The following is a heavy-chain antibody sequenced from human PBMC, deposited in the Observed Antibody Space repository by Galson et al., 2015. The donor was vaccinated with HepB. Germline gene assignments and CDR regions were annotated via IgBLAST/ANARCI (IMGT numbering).Heavy chain of an antibody. CDR3: ARDAPGGETIYDY. CDR1: GDRVSSDSAA. CDR2: TYYMSHWYY. V-gene: IGHV6-1*01. Sequence: CAISGDRVSSDSAAWNWIRQSPSRGLEWLGRTYYMSHWYYDYAASVKSRIIINADTSRNQFSLQLNSVSPEDTAVYYCARDAPGGETIYDYWGQGTLVTVSS. D-gene: IGHD4-23*01. J-gene: IGHJ4*02.